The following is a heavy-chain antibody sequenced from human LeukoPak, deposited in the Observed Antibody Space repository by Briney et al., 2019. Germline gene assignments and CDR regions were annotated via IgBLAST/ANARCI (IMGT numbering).Heavy chain of an antibody. J-gene: IGHJ4*02. V-gene: IGHV1-69*05. D-gene: IGHD1-26*01. CDR2: IIPIFGTA. Sequence: SVKVSCKASGGTFSSYAISWVRQAPGQGLEWMGGIIPIFGTANYAQKLQGRVTMTTDTSTSTAYMELRSLRSDDTAVYYCARRGRIVGATTSFDYWGQGTLVTVSS. CDR1: GGTFSSYA. CDR3: ARRGRIVGATTSFDY.